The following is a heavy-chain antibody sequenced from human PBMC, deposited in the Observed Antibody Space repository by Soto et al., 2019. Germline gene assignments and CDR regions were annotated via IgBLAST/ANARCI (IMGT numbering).Heavy chain of an antibody. CDR1: GFTFSGSA. D-gene: IGHD6-19*01. CDR2: IRSKANSYAK. Sequence: GGSLRLSCAASGFTFSGSAMHWVRQASGKGLAWVGRIRSKANSYAKAYAASVKGRFTITRDDSKSTADQQMNSLKTEDTAVYYCTRSKQWHLKGDYYYYMDVWGKGTTVTVSS. V-gene: IGHV3-73*01. CDR3: TRSKQWHLKGDYYYYMDV. J-gene: IGHJ6*03.